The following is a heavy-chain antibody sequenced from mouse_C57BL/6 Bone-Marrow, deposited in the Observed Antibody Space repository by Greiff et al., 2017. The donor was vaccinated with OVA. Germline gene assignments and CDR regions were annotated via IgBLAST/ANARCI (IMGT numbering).Heavy chain of an antibody. CDR1: GYTFTSYW. CDR2: IDPNSGGT. V-gene: IGHV1-72*01. CDR3: ARGSFYYGSSAFDY. Sequence: QVQLQQPGAELVKPGASVTLSCKASGYTFTSYWMHWVKQRPGRGLEWIGRIDPNSGGTKYNEKFKSKATLTVDKPSSTAYMQRSSLTSEDSAVYYCARGSFYYGSSAFDYWGQGTTLTVSS. J-gene: IGHJ2*01. D-gene: IGHD1-1*01.